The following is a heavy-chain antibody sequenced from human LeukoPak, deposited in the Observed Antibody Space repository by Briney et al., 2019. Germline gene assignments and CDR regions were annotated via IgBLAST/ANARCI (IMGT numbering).Heavy chain of an antibody. CDR1: GGSISGGGYY. CDR2: IYTSGST. Sequence: SQTLSLTCTVSGGSISGGGYYWTWIRQPAGKGLEWIGRIYTSGSTNYNPSLKSRVSISVDTSKNQFSLKLSSVTAADTAVYYCARAIAGSGYSYGYQTNWFDPWGQGTLVTVSS. CDR3: ARAIAGSGYSYGYQTNWFDP. J-gene: IGHJ5*02. V-gene: IGHV4-61*02. D-gene: IGHD5-18*01.